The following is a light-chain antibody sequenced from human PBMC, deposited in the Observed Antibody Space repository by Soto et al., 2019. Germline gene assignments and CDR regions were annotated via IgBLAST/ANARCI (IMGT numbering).Light chain of an antibody. CDR1: SSDVGNYDL. V-gene: IGLV2-23*01. Sequence: QSVLTQPASVSGSPGQSITISCTGSSSDVGNYDLVSWFQHHPGKAPQLIIYEDNKRPSGVSSRFSGSKSGNTASLTISGLQAEDEADYYCCSYAGSYVVFGGGTKVTVL. CDR2: EDN. CDR3: CSYAGSYVV. J-gene: IGLJ2*01.